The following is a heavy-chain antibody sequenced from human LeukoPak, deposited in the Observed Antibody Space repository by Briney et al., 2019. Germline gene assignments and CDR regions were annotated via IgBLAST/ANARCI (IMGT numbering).Heavy chain of an antibody. CDR3: ARDLVSSSWSFDY. Sequence: GGSLRLSCTVSGFTFSGYEMNWVRQAPGKGREWVSYISSSSSYTNYADSVKGRFTISRDNAKNSLYLQMNSLRAEDTAVYYCARDLVSSSWSFDYWGQGTLVTVSS. J-gene: IGHJ4*02. CDR2: ISSSSSYT. CDR1: GFTFSGYE. V-gene: IGHV3-11*05. D-gene: IGHD6-13*01.